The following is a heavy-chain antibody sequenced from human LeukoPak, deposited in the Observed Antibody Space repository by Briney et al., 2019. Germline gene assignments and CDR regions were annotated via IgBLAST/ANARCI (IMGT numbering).Heavy chain of an antibody. J-gene: IGHJ2*01. CDR1: GGSFSGYY. Sequence: PSETLSLTCAVYGGSFSGYYWSWIRQPPGKGLEWIGEINHSGSTNYNPSLKSQVTISVDTSKNQFSLKLSSVTAADTAVYYCARGTVFDLWGRGTLVTVSS. CDR2: INHSGST. D-gene: IGHD2-8*02. CDR3: ARGTVFDL. V-gene: IGHV4-34*01.